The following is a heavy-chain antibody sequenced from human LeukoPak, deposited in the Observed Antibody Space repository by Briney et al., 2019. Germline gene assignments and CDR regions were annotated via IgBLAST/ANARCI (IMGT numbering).Heavy chain of an antibody. Sequence: SETLSLTCTVSGGSISSGDYYWSWIRQPPGKGLEWIGYIYYSGSTYYNPSLKSRVTISVDTSRNQFSLKLSSVTAADTAVYYCARDNLSSSWSGYYYYGMDVWGQGTTVTVSS. J-gene: IGHJ6*02. CDR1: GGSISSGDYY. V-gene: IGHV4-30-4*02. CDR3: ARDNLSSSWSGYYYYGMDV. D-gene: IGHD6-13*01. CDR2: IYYSGST.